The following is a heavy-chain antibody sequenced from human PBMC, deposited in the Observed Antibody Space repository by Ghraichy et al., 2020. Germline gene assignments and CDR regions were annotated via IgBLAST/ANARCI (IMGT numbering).Heavy chain of an antibody. J-gene: IGHJ5*01. CDR2: IDLTSSYI. CDR3: ARDRLPLNCDFVS. V-gene: IGHV3-21*01. Sequence: GGSLRLSCEASGLTFSSYGMNWVRQAPGKGLEWVSSIDLTSSYIYYADSLKGRFTISRDNARNSLYLQMNSLRAEDTAVYYCARDRLPLNCDFVSWGQGSLVTVSS. CDR1: GLTFSSYG. D-gene: IGHD5-12*01.